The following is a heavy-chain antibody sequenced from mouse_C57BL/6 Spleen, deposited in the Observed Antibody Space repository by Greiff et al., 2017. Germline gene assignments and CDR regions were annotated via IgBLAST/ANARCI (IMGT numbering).Heavy chain of an antibody. CDR1: GYTFTSYW. D-gene: IGHD2-4*01. CDR2: IHPNSGST. CDR3: ERGRDYDYESFAY. V-gene: IGHV1-64*01. J-gene: IGHJ3*01. Sequence: QVQLQQPGAELVKPGASVKLSCKASGYTFTSYWMHWVKQRPGQGLEWIGMIHPNSGSTNYNEKFKSKATLTVDKSSSTAYMQLSSLTSEDSAVYYCERGRDYDYESFAYWGQGTLVTVSA.